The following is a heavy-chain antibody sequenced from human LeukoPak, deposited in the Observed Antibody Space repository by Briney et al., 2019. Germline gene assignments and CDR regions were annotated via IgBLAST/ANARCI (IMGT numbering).Heavy chain of an antibody. J-gene: IGHJ6*03. CDR2: IRGSGGST. CDR1: GFTFSSYA. Sequence: GRSLRLSCAASGFTFSSYAMSWARQAPGEGREWVSAIRGSGGSTYYADSMKGRLTISRDNSKNTLYLQMNSLRAEDTAVYYCAKSTLRYFDWLFQVGYMDVWGKGTTVTVSS. CDR3: AKSTLRYFDWLFQVGYMDV. V-gene: IGHV3-23*01. D-gene: IGHD3-9*01.